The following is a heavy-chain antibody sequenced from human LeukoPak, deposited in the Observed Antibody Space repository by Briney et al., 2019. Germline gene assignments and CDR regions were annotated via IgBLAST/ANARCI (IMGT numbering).Heavy chain of an antibody. D-gene: IGHD3-10*01. V-gene: IGHV4-31*03. Sequence: PSETLSLTCTVSGGSISSGGYSWSWIRQHPGKGLEWIGYIYYSGSTYYNPSLKSRVTISVDTSKNQFSLKLSSVTAADTAVYYCARAPGGWFGELLFPYYFDYWGQGTLVTVSS. J-gene: IGHJ4*02. CDR3: ARAPGGWFGELLFPYYFDY. CDR1: GGSISSGGYS. CDR2: IYYSGST.